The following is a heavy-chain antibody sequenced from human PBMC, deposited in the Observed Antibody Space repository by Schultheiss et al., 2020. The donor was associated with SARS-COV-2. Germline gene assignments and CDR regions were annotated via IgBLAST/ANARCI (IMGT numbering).Heavy chain of an antibody. CDR1: GGSFSGYY. D-gene: IGHD4-23*01. Sequence: SETLSLTCAVYGGSFSGYYWSWIRQPPGKGLEWIGEINHSGSTNYNPSLKSRVTISVDTSKNQFSLKLSSVTAADTAVYYCARDRYGGNSGRHFDYWGQGTLVTVSS. V-gene: IGHV4-34*01. CDR3: ARDRYGGNSGRHFDY. CDR2: INHSGST. J-gene: IGHJ4*02.